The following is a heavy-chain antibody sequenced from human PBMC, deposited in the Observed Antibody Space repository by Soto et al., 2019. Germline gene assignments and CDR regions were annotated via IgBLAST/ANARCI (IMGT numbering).Heavy chain of an antibody. CDR3: ARLFYDRPEREYYRH. CDR2: ILKSGST. CDR1: GGSISFYH. Sequence: SETLSLTCTVSGGSISFYHWAWIRQPPGKGLEWIGYILKSGSTNYKPSLQSRVSISVDTSKNLLSLKLTSVTAADTAVYYCARLFYDRPEREYYRHWGQGTLVTVSS. D-gene: IGHD3-22*01. V-gene: IGHV4-59*01. J-gene: IGHJ1*01.